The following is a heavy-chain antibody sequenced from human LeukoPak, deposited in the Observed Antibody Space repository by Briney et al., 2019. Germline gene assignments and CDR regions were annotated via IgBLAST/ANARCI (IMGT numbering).Heavy chain of an antibody. D-gene: IGHD3-10*01. V-gene: IGHV4-4*02. Sequence: PSETLSLTCAVSGGSTSSSNWWSWVRQPPGKGLEWIGEIYHSGSTNYNPSLKSRVTISVDKSKNQFSLKLSSVTAADTAVYYCANLWFGELFYQQIWGQGTMVTVSS. J-gene: IGHJ3*02. CDR2: IYHSGST. CDR1: GGSTSSSNW. CDR3: ANLWFGELFYQQI.